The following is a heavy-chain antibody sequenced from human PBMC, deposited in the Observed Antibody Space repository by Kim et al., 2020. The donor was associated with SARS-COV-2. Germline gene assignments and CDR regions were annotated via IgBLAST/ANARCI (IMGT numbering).Heavy chain of an antibody. J-gene: IGHJ4*02. CDR2: INPNSGGT. CDR1: GYTFTGYY. V-gene: IGHV1-2*02. Sequence: ASVKVSCKASGYTFTGYYMHWVRQAPGQGLEWMGWINPNSGGTNYAQKFQGRVTMTRDTSISTAYMELSRLRSDDTAVYYCARVGVIFGVVKKTHLDYWGQGTLVTVSS. D-gene: IGHD3-3*01. CDR3: ARVGVIFGVVKKTHLDY.